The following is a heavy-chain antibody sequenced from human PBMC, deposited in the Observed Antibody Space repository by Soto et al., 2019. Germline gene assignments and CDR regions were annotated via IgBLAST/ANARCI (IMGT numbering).Heavy chain of an antibody. Sequence: GGSLRLSCAASGFTFSSYAMSWVRQAPGKGLEWVSAISGSGGSTYYADSVKGRFTISRDNSKNTLYLQMNSLRAEDTAVYYCAKPRARRGYCEGLSLYSWGQGTLFTVS. CDR2: ISGSGGST. CDR1: GFTFSSYA. CDR3: AKPRARRGYCEGLSLYS. V-gene: IGHV3-23*01. J-gene: IGHJ4*02. D-gene: IGHD2-21*02.